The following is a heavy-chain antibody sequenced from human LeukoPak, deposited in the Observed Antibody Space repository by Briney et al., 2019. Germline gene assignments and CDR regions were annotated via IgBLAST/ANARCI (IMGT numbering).Heavy chain of an antibody. CDR1: GYTFTGYY. CDR3: ARVGYDSASDAFDI. D-gene: IGHD5-12*01. V-gene: IGHV1-2*02. Sequence: GASVKLSCKASGYTFTGYYMHWVRQAPGQGLEWMGWINPNSGGTNYAQKFQGRVTMTRDTSISTAYMELSRLRSDDTAVYYCARVGYDSASDAFDIWGQGTMVTVSS. CDR2: INPNSGGT. J-gene: IGHJ3*02.